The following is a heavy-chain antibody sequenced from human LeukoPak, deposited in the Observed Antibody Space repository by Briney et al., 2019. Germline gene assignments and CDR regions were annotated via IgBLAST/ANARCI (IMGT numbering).Heavy chain of an antibody. CDR2: IIPILGIA. J-gene: IGHJ3*02. Sequence: ASVKVSCKASGGTFSSYAISWVRQAPGQGLEWMGRIIPILGIANYAQKFQGRVTITADKSTSTAYMELSSLRSEDTALYLCARDPANGKPDAFDIWGQGAMVTVSS. CDR1: GGTFSSYA. D-gene: IGHD1-26*01. CDR3: ARDPANGKPDAFDI. V-gene: IGHV1-69*04.